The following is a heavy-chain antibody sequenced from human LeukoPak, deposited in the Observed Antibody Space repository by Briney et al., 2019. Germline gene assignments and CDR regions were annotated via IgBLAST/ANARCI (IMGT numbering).Heavy chain of an antibody. Sequence: GGSLRLSCAASGFTFSSYGMHWVRQAPGKGLEWVAFIRYDGSNKYYADSVKGRFTISRDNSKNTLYLQMNSLRAEDTAVYYCARVDSSSWYGYYYMDVWGKGTTVTVSS. CDR3: ARVDSSSWYGYYYMDV. CDR2: IRYDGSNK. CDR1: GFTFSSYG. D-gene: IGHD6-13*01. V-gene: IGHV3-30*02. J-gene: IGHJ6*03.